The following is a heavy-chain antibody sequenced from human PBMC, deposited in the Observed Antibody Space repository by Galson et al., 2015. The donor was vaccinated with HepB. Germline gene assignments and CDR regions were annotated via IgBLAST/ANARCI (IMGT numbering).Heavy chain of an antibody. D-gene: IGHD3-22*01. CDR1: GFTFSSYW. CDR3: ARGSYYYDSSGYLKIDY. J-gene: IGHJ4*02. Sequence: SLRLSCAASGFTFSSYWMHWVRQAPGKGLVWVSRINSDGSSTSYADSVKGRFTISRDNAKNTLYLQMNSLRAEDTAVYYCARGSYYYDSSGYLKIDYWGQGTLVTVSS. V-gene: IGHV3-74*01. CDR2: INSDGSST.